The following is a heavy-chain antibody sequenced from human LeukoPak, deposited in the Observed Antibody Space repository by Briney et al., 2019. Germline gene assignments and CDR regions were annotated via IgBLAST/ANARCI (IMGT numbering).Heavy chain of an antibody. CDR2: VSAYNGKT. Sequence: GASVKVSCKASGYTFTSSYINWVRQAPGPGLEWMGWVSAYNGKTSYVQNFQGRVTMTTDSSTNTAYMDLTSLTSDDTAVYYCARGGTYYPCIDYWGQGTLVTVSS. D-gene: IGHD1-26*01. CDR1: GYTFTSSY. CDR3: ARGGTYYPCIDY. J-gene: IGHJ4*02. V-gene: IGHV1-18*01.